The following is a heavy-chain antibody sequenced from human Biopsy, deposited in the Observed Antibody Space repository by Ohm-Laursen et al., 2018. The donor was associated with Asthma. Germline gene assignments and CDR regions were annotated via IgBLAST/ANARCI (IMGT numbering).Heavy chain of an antibody. V-gene: IGHV3-33*08. CDR3: ARSIYDFWSGYYGMDV. CDR2: IWYDGSNK. CDR1: GVSLSSFG. Sequence: SLRLSCTASGVSLSSFGMHWVRQAPGKGLEWVAVIWYDGSNKYYADSVKGRFTISRDNSKNTLYLQMNSPRAEDTAVYYCARSIYDFWSGYYGMDVWGQGTTVTVSS. D-gene: IGHD3-3*01. J-gene: IGHJ6*02.